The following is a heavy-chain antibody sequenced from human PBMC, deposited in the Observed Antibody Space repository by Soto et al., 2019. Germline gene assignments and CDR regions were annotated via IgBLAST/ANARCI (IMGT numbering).Heavy chain of an antibody. CDR1: GFTFSSYA. Sequence: PGGSLRLSCAASGFTFSSYAMHWVRQAPGKGLEWVAVISYDGSNKYYADSVKGRFTISRDNSKNTLYLQMNSLRAEDTAVYYCAREVAAAAKYYFDYWGQGTLVTVSS. CDR2: ISYDGSNK. CDR3: AREVAAAAKYYFDY. V-gene: IGHV3-30-3*01. J-gene: IGHJ4*02. D-gene: IGHD6-13*01.